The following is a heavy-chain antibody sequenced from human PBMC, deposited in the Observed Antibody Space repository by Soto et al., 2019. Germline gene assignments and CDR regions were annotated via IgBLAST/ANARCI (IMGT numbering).Heavy chain of an antibody. CDR2: IIPIFGTA. CDR1: GGTFSSYA. CDR3: ATKGANIAAAGTDTYYYYGMDV. Sequence: QVQLVQSGAEVKKPGSSVKVSCKASGGTFSSYAISWVRQAPGQGLEWMGGIIPIFGTANYSQKLQGRVTITADESTSTAYMELSSLRSEDTAVYYCATKGANIAAAGTDTYYYYGMDVWGQGTTVTVSS. D-gene: IGHD6-13*01. J-gene: IGHJ6*02. V-gene: IGHV1-69*01.